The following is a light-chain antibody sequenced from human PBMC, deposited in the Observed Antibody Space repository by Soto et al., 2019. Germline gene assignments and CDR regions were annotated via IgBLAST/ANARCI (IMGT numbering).Light chain of an antibody. V-gene: IGKV1-5*01. CDR3: QQYNSYWT. Sequence: DIQMTQSPSTLSASVGDRVTITCRASQSISSWLAWYQQKPGKAPKLLIYDAYSLESGVPSRFSGSGSGTEFTLTFSSLQTDDFATYYCQQYNSYWTFGQGTKVEIK. CDR2: DAY. CDR1: QSISSW. J-gene: IGKJ1*01.